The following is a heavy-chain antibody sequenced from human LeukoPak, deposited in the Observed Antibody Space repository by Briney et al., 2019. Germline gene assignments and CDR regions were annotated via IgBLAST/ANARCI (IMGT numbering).Heavy chain of an antibody. V-gene: IGHV1-8*01. CDR2: TNPISGYT. CDR3: ARGNRLYSSSWYSLAFDI. D-gene: IGHD6-13*01. Sequence: GGSVKVSCKASGYTFTSYDINWVRQATGQGLEWMGWTNPISGYTGYAQKFQGRVTMTRNTSISTAYMELSSLRSEDTAVYYCARGNRLYSSSWYSLAFDIWGQGTMVTVSS. J-gene: IGHJ3*02. CDR1: GYTFTSYD.